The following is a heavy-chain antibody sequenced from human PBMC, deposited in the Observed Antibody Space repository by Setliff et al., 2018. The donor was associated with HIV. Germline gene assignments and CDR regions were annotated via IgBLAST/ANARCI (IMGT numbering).Heavy chain of an antibody. Sequence: ASVKVSCKASGYNFINYGISWVRQAPGQGLEWMGRISAYNGNTNYAPRLLGRVTMTTDTSTSTAYMEVRSLSSDDTAVYYCARARLQGIVTAVGPRDNCLDPWGQGTRVTV. CDR2: ISAYNGNT. V-gene: IGHV1-18*04. J-gene: IGHJ5*02. CDR1: GYNFINYG. D-gene: IGHD3-9*01. CDR3: ARARLQGIVTAVGPRDNCLDP.